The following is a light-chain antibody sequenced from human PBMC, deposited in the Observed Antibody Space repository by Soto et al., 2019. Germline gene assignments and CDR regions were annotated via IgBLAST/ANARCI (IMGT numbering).Light chain of an antibody. CDR3: SSYAGNDVYV. CDR2: EVS. Sequence: QSVLTQPPSASGSPGQSVTISCTGTSSDVGAYNYVSWYQQHPGKAPKLMIYEVSERPSGVPDRFSGSKSGNTASLTVSGLQTEDEADYYCSSYAGNDVYVFGTGTRSPS. J-gene: IGLJ1*01. CDR1: SSDVGAYNY. V-gene: IGLV2-8*01.